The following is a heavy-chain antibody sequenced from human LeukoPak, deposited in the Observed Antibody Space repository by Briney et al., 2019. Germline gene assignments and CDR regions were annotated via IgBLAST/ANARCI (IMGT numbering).Heavy chain of an antibody. J-gene: IGHJ4*02. V-gene: IGHV1-69*06. CDR3: ARPLGSYYFDY. Sequence: GASVKVSCKASGGTFSSYAISWVRQAPGQGLEWMGGIIPIFGTANYAQKFQGRVTITADKSTSTAYMELSSLRSEDTAVYYCARPLGSYYFDYWGQGTLVTVSS. CDR2: IIPIFGTA. CDR1: GGTFSSYA. D-gene: IGHD1-26*01.